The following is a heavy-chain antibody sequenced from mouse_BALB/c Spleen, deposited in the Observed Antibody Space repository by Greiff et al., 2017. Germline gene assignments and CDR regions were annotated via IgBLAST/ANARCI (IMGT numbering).Heavy chain of an antibody. CDR1: GFTFSSYT. J-gene: IGHJ1*01. CDR3: ARDSYFDV. CDR2: ISSGGSYT. V-gene: IGHV5-6-4*01. Sequence: EVQVVESGGGLVKPGGSLKLSCAASGFTFSSYTMSWVRQTPEKRLEWVATISSGGSYTYYPDSVKGRFTISRDNAKNTLYLQMSSLKYEDTAMYYCARDSYFDVWGAGTTVTVSS.